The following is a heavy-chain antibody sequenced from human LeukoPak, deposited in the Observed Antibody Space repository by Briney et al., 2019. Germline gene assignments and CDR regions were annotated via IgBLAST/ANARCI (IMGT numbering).Heavy chain of an antibody. CDR2: TYYSGST. CDR3: ARATAYYYDSSGPNEYYFDY. Sequence: SETLSLTCTVSGGSISSYYWSWIRQPPGKGLEWIGSTYYSGSTYYNPSLKSRVTISVDTSKNQFSLKLSSVTAADTAVYYCARATAYYYDSSGPNEYYFDYWGQGTLVTVSS. J-gene: IGHJ4*02. D-gene: IGHD3-22*01. V-gene: IGHV4-59*12. CDR1: GGSISSYY.